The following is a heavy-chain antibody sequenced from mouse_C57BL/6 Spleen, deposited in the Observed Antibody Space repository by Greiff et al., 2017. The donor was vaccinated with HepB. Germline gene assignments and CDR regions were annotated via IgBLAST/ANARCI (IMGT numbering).Heavy chain of an antibody. J-gene: IGHJ4*01. CDR2: INPNNGGT. V-gene: IGHV1-26*01. D-gene: IGHD2-5*01. Sequence: EVQLQQSGPELVKPGASVKISCKASGYTFTDYYMNWVKQSHGKSLEWIGDINPNNGGTSYNQKFKGKATLTVDKSSSTAYMELRSLTSEDSAVYCCARYSNFLYYAMDYWGKGTSVTVSS. CDR1: GYTFTDYY. CDR3: ARYSNFLYYAMDY.